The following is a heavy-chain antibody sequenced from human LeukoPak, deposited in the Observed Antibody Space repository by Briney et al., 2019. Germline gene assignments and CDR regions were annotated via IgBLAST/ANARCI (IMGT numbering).Heavy chain of an antibody. J-gene: IGHJ5*02. Sequence: GVSLKISCKGSGYSFTSYWIGWVRQMPGKGLEWMGIIYPGDSDTRYSPSFQGQVTISADKSISTAYLQWSSLKASDTAMYYCARQYCSSTSCYTEGWFDPWGQGTLVTVSS. CDR1: GYSFTSYW. CDR3: ARQYCSSTSCYTEGWFDP. CDR2: IYPGDSDT. V-gene: IGHV5-51*01. D-gene: IGHD2-2*02.